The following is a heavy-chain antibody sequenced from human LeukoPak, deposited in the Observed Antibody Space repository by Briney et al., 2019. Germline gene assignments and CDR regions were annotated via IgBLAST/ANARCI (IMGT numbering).Heavy chain of an antibody. J-gene: IGHJ4*02. D-gene: IGHD5-24*01. Sequence: GGSLRLSCAVSGFSVTNNYMSWVRQAPGKGLEWVSVFYVGGATYYADSVKGRFTISRDNSENTPYLQMKSLRAEDTAVYYCARGDGYNFFDYWGQGTLVTVSS. V-gene: IGHV3-53*01. CDR3: ARGDGYNFFDY. CDR1: GFSVTNNY. CDR2: FYVGGAT.